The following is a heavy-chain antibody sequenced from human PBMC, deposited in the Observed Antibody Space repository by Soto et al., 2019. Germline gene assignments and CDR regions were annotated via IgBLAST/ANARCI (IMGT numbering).Heavy chain of an antibody. CDR2: ISAYNGNT. V-gene: IGHV1-18*01. CDR3: ASGYCSSTSCIYYYGMDV. J-gene: IGHJ6*02. CDR1: GYTFTSYG. D-gene: IGHD2-2*03. Sequence: GASVKVSCKASGYTFTSYGISWVRQAPGQGLEWMGWISAYNGNTNYAQKLQGRVTMTTDTSTSTAYMELRSLRSDDTAVYYCASGYCSSTSCIYYYGMDVWGQGTTVTVSS.